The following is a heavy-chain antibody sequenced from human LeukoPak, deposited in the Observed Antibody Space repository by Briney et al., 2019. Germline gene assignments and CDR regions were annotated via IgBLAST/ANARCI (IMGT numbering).Heavy chain of an antibody. D-gene: IGHD3-22*01. CDR3: ARHYYDSSGAAFDI. Sequence: ASVKVSCKASGYTFTSYDINWVRQATGQGLEWMGWMNPNSGNTGYAQKFQGRVTMTRNTSISTAYMELSRLRSEDTAVYYCARHYYDSSGAAFDIWGQGTMVIVSS. J-gene: IGHJ3*02. CDR1: GYTFTSYD. V-gene: IGHV1-8*01. CDR2: MNPNSGNT.